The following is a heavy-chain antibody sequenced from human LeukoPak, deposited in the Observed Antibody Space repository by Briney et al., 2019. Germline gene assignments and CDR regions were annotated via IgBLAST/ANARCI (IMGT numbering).Heavy chain of an antibody. J-gene: IGHJ4*02. CDR2: IKQDGSEK. D-gene: IGHD3-9*01. V-gene: IGHV3-7*01. Sequence: PGGSLRLSCAASGFTFSSYSINWVRQAPGKGLEWVANIKQDGSEKYYVDSVEGRFTVSRGNSKNTLYLQMNSLRAEDTAVYYCANGPHYNILTGFYKVRSHLDYWGQGTLVTVSS. CDR3: ANGPHYNILTGFYKVRSHLDY. CDR1: GFTFSSYS.